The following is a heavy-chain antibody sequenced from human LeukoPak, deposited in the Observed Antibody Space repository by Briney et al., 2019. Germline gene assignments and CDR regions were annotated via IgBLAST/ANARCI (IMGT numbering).Heavy chain of an antibody. Sequence: SETLSLTCTVSGGSISSYYWSWIRQPPGKGLEWIGYIYYSGSTNYNPSLKSRVTISVDTSKNQFSLKLSSVTAADTAVYYCARGGRDSRVSDPWGQGTLVTVSS. CDR2: IYYSGST. V-gene: IGHV4-59*12. D-gene: IGHD1-26*01. CDR3: ARGGRDSRVSDP. J-gene: IGHJ5*02. CDR1: GGSISSYY.